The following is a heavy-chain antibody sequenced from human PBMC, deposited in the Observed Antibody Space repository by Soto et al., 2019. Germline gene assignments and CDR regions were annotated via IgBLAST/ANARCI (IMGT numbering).Heavy chain of an antibody. CDR3: AREITGYGSGSYSPHFDY. D-gene: IGHD3-10*01. CDR2: INAGNGNT. V-gene: IGHV1-3*01. J-gene: IGHJ4*02. CDR1: GYTFTSYA. Sequence: ASVKVSCKASGYTFTSYAMHWVRQDPGQRLEWMGWINAGNGNTKYSQKFQGRVTITRDTSASTAYMELSSLRSEDTAVYYFAREITGYGSGSYSPHFDYWGQGTLVTVSS.